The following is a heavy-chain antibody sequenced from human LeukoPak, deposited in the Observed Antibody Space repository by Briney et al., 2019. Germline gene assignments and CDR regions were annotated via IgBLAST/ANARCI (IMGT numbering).Heavy chain of an antibody. CDR1: GGTFSSYA. CDR2: IIPIFGTA. Sequence: AASVKVSCKASGGTFSSYAISWVRQAPGQGLEWMGGIIPIFGTANSAQKFQGRVTITTDESTSTAYMELSSLRSEDTAVYYCAVGGPLEQTTFDYWGQGTLVTVSS. V-gene: IGHV1-69*05. D-gene: IGHD3-16*01. J-gene: IGHJ4*02. CDR3: AVGGPLEQTTFDY.